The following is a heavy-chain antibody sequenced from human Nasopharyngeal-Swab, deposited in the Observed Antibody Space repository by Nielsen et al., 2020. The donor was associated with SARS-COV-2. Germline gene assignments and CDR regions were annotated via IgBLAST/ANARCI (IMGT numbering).Heavy chain of an antibody. CDR3: ARVSLGYCSSTSCYRSYYYYYMDV. CDR2: ISSSSSTI. Sequence: GGSLRLSCAASGFTFSSYSMNWVRQAPGKGLEWVSYISSSSSTIYYADSVKGRFTISRDNAKNSLYLQMNSLRAEDTAVYYCARVSLGYCSSTSCYRSYYYYYMDVWGKGTTVTVSS. V-gene: IGHV3-48*01. J-gene: IGHJ6*03. D-gene: IGHD2-2*01. CDR1: GFTFSSYS.